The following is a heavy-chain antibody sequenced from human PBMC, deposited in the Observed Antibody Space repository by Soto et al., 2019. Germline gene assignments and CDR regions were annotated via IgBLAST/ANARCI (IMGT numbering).Heavy chain of an antibody. D-gene: IGHD3-22*01. CDR3: ARDRDYYYDNSDKYHYHYAMDV. Sequence: QGQLVQSGTEVKKPGASVKVSCKASGYTFTNYAISWVRQAAGQGLEWRGGISAYSDRTNYAQNLQGRVTMTAATATSIAYMKVRSLRSDDTAVYYWARDRDYYYDNSDKYHYHYAMDVWGQGTTVTISS. J-gene: IGHJ6*02. CDR1: GYTFTNYA. CDR2: ISAYSDRT. V-gene: IGHV1-18*04.